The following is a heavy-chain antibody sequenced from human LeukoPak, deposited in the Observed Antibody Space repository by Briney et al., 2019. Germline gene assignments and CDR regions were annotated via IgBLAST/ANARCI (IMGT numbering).Heavy chain of an antibody. J-gene: IGHJ6*02. Sequence: PGRSLRHSCAASGFTFSSYAMSWVRQAPGKGLEWVSAISGSGGSTYYADSVKGRFTISRDNSKNTLYLQMNSLRAEDTAVYYCAITLEDYYYGMDVWGQGTTVTVSS. CDR3: AITLEDYYYGMDV. CDR2: ISGSGGST. V-gene: IGHV3-23*01. CDR1: GFTFSSYA.